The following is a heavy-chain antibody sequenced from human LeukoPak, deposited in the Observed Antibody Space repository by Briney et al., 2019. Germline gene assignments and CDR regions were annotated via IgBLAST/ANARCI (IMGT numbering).Heavy chain of an antibody. Sequence: GESLKISCKGSGYSFTYWIAWVRQMPGKGLEWMGIIYPGDSDTRYSPSFQGQVTISADKSISTAYLQWSSLKASDTAMYYCASSYGSGSYHRDYWGQGTLVTVSS. V-gene: IGHV5-51*01. CDR2: IYPGDSDT. J-gene: IGHJ4*02. CDR1: GYSFTYW. D-gene: IGHD3-10*01. CDR3: ASSYGSGSYHRDY.